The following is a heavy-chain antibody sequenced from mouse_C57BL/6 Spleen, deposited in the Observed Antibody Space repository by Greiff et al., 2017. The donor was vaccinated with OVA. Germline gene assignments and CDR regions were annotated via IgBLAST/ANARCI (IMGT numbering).Heavy chain of an antibody. J-gene: IGHJ4*01. CDR3: ASHGSSYDYAMDY. V-gene: IGHV2-2*01. Sequence: QVQLKESGPGLVQPSQSLSITCTVSGFSLTSYGVHWVRQSPGKGLEWLGVIWSGGSTDYNAAFISRLSISKYNSKSQVFFKMNSLQADDTAIYYCASHGSSYDYAMDYWGQGTSVTVSS. CDR1: GFSLTSYG. D-gene: IGHD1-1*01. CDR2: IWSGGST.